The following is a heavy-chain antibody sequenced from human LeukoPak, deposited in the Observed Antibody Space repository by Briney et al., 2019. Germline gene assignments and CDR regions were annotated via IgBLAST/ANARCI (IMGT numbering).Heavy chain of an antibody. CDR2: ISWDGGST. J-gene: IGHJ4*02. Sequence: GGSLRLSCAASGFIFDDYAMHWVRQAPGKGLEWVSFISWDGGSTYYADSVKGRFTISRDNAKNSLYLQMNSLRAEDTAVYYCARERYSSGWYPQVDYWGQGTLVTVSS. D-gene: IGHD6-19*01. CDR1: GFIFDDYA. CDR3: ARERYSSGWYPQVDY. V-gene: IGHV3-43D*03.